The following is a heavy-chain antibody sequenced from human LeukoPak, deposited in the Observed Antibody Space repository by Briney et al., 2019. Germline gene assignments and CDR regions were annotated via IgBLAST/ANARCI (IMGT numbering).Heavy chain of an antibody. D-gene: IGHD6-19*01. Sequence: KPSETLSLTCTVSGGSISSGGFYWDWIRQPPGKGLEWIGSINYSGSTYYNPSLKRRVTISVDTSKNQFSLKLSSVTAADTAVYYCASEPCSGCSPDYWGQGTLVTVSS. J-gene: IGHJ4*02. CDR1: GGSISSGGFY. CDR3: ASEPCSGCSPDY. V-gene: IGHV4-39*01. CDR2: INYSGST.